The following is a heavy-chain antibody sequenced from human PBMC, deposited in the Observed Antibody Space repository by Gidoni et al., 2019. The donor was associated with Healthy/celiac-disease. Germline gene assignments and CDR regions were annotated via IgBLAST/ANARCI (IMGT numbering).Heavy chain of an antibody. CDR2: IYPVDSDT. J-gene: IGHJ2*01. D-gene: IGHD3-9*01. V-gene: IGHV5-51*01. CDR1: GYSFTSYW. CDR3: ARHTKPQRGYDILTGAFDL. Sequence: EVQLVQSGAEVKKPGESLTISCKGSGYSFTSYWIGWVRQMPGKGLEWMGIIYPVDSDTRYSPSFQGQVTISADKSISTAYLQWSSLKASDTAMYYCARHTKPQRGYDILTGAFDLWGRGTLVTVSS.